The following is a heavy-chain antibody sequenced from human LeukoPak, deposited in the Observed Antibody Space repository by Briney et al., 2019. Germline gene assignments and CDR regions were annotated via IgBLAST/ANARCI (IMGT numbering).Heavy chain of an antibody. CDR2: ISSSNSYI. CDR1: GFTFSSYS. D-gene: IGHD2-8*01. CDR3: ARDQAPYCTNGICYERQAYYFAY. Sequence: GGSLRLSCAASGFTFSSYSMHWVRQAPGKGLEWVSSISSSNSYIYYADSVKGRFTISRDNAKNSLYLQMNSLRVEDTAVYYCARDQAPYCTNGICYERQAYYFAYWGQGSLVTVSS. V-gene: IGHV3-21*01. J-gene: IGHJ4*02.